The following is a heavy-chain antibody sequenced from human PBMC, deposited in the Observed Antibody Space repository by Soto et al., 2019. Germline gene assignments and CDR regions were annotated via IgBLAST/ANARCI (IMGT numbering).Heavy chain of an antibody. CDR3: AREGDVPYYYYGMDV. J-gene: IGHJ6*02. CDR2: ISGYDGRT. D-gene: IGHD2-21*02. V-gene: IGHV1-18*01. CDR1: GYTFTSYG. Sequence: QVHLVQSGAEVKKPGASVKVSCKTSGYTFTSYGISWVRQAPGQGLEWLGWISGYDGRTNLAQKVPDRVTMTTDTSTSKVYMELRSLRSDDTAVYYCAREGDVPYYYYGMDVWGQGTTVTVSS.